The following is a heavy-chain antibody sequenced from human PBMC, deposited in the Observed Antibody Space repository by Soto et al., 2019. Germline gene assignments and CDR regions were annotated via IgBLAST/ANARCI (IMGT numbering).Heavy chain of an antibody. J-gene: IGHJ4*02. D-gene: IGHD5-12*01. Sequence: SRPTLVNPTQALTLTCNFSGCSLSTSGVGVGWIRQPPGKALEWLALIYWNDDKRYSPSLKSRLTITKDTSKNQVVLTMTNMDPVDTATYYCAHRTRDGYNYDWGQGTLVTVSS. CDR3: AHRTRDGYNYD. V-gene: IGHV2-5*01. CDR2: IYWNDDK. CDR1: GCSLSTSGVG.